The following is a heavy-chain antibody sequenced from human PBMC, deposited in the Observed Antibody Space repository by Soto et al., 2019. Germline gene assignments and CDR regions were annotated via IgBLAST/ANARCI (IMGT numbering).Heavy chain of an antibody. CDR2: IYYSGST. CDR1: GGSISSYY. Sequence: SETLSLTCTVSGGSISSYYWSWIRQPPGKGLEWIGYIYYSGSTNYNPSLKSRVTISVDTSKNQFSLKLSSVTAADTAVYYCARGADIVVVVAATPIPDAFDIWGQGTMVTVSS. CDR3: ARGADIVVVVAATPIPDAFDI. D-gene: IGHD2-15*01. J-gene: IGHJ3*02. V-gene: IGHV4-59*01.